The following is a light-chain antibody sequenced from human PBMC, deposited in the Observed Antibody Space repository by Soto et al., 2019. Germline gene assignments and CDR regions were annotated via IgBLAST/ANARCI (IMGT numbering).Light chain of an antibody. CDR2: DAS. J-gene: IGKJ3*01. Sequence: DIQMTQSPSSLSASVGDRVTITCQASQDITNYLNWYQQKSGKAPKLLIYDASNLKTGVPSRFSGTGSGTDFTLTISSLQPEDIATYFCQHYHNLPFTFGPGTRLDVK. V-gene: IGKV1-33*01. CDR3: QHYHNLPFT. CDR1: QDITNY.